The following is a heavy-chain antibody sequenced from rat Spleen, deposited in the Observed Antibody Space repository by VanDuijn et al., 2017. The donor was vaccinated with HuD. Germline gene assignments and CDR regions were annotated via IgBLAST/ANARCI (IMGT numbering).Heavy chain of an antibody. J-gene: IGHJ2*01. CDR2: INTDGGGT. CDR1: GFTFSSYW. Sequence: EVQLVETGGGLVQPGRSLKLSCVASGFTFSSYWMYWIRQAPGKGLEWISSINTDGGGTYDPDSVKGRFTISRDHAKSTLYLQMDSLRSGDTATYYCVRGKAYYYSRTIWEYFDYWGQGVMVTVSS. D-gene: IGHD1-2*01. CDR3: VRGKAYYYSRTIWEYFDY. V-gene: IGHV5-58*01.